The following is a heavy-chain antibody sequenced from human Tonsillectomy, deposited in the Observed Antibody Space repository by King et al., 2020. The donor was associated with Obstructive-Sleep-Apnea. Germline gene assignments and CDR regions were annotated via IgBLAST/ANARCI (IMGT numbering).Heavy chain of an antibody. CDR3: ARVSSSWPPKVAP. J-gene: IGHJ5*02. CDR1: GGSISSSSYY. CDR2: IYYNGTT. D-gene: IGHD6-13*01. V-gene: IGHV4-39*07. Sequence: LQLQESGPGLVKPSETLSLTCTVSGGSISSSSYYWGWIRQPPGKGLEWIGSIYYNGTTYYNPSLKSRVTIPVDTSQNQFSLQLSSVTAADTAVYYCARVSSSWPPKVAPWGQGTLVTVSS.